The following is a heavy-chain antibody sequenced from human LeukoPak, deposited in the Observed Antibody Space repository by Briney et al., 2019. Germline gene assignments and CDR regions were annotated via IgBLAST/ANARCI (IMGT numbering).Heavy chain of an antibody. J-gene: IGHJ5*02. CDR1: GFTVSSNY. CDR3: ARGLAAAMENWFDP. Sequence: GGSLRLSCAASGFTVSSNYMSWVRQAPGKGLEWVSIIYSGGSTYYADSVKGRFTISRDNSKNTLYLQMNSLRAEDTAVYYCARGLAAAMENWFDPWGQGTLVTVSS. V-gene: IGHV3-66*01. CDR2: IYSGGST. D-gene: IGHD6-13*01.